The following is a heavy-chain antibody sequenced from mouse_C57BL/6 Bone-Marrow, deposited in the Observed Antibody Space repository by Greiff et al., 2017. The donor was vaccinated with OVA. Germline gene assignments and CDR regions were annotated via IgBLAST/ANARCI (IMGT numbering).Heavy chain of an antibody. Sequence: DVQLQESGPELVKPGASVKISCKASGYTFTDYYMNWVKQSHGKSLEWIGDINPNNGGTSYNQKFKGKATLTVDKSSSTAYMELRSLTSEDSAVYYCARAGLGLVFGYWGQGTTLTVSS. D-gene: IGHD4-1*01. V-gene: IGHV1-26*01. J-gene: IGHJ2*01. CDR3: ARAGLGLVFGY. CDR1: GYTFTDYY. CDR2: INPNNGGT.